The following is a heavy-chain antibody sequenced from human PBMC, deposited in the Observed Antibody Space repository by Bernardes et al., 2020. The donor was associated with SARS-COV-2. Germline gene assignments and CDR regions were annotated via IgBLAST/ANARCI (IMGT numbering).Heavy chain of an antibody. Sequence: LSLTCAVYGGSFSGYYWSWIRQPPGKGLEWVSAISGRGGSTCYADSVRGRFTISRDNSKNTLYMQMNSLRAEDTAVYYCAKVIAAAGKGGVFDYYYGMDVWGQGTTVTVSS. CDR1: GGSFSGYY. J-gene: IGHJ6*02. D-gene: IGHD6-13*01. CDR2: ISGRGGST. CDR3: AKVIAAAGKGGVFDYYYGMDV. V-gene: IGHV3-23*01.